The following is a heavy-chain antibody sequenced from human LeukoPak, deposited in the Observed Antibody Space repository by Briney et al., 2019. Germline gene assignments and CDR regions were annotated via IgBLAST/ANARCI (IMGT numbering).Heavy chain of an antibody. J-gene: IGHJ5*02. Sequence: SETLSLTCTVSGGSISSGSYYWSWIRQPAGKGLEWIGRIYTGGSTNYNPSPKSRVTISLDTSKTQFSLKLSSVTAADTAVYYCARGYCSGGSCYFEFWFDPWGQGTLVTVSS. CDR1: GGSISSGSYY. V-gene: IGHV4-61*02. CDR2: IYTGGST. CDR3: ARGYCSGGSCYFEFWFDP. D-gene: IGHD2-15*01.